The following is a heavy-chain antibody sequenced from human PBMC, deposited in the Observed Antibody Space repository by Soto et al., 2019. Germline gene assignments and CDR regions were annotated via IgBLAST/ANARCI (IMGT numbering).Heavy chain of an antibody. CDR2: INPNSGGT. V-gene: IGHV1-2*04. D-gene: IGHD6-13*01. CDR3: ARANLPGIAAAVTGYFQH. J-gene: IGHJ1*01. Sequence: RASVKVSCKASGYTFTGYYMHWVRQAPGQGLEWMGWINPNSGGTNYAQKFQGWVTMTRDTSISTAYMELSRLRSGDTAVYYCARANLPGIAAAVTGYFQHWGQGTLVTVSS. CDR1: GYTFTGYY.